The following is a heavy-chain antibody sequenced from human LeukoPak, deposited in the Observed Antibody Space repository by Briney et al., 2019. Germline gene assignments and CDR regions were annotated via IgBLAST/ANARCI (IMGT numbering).Heavy chain of an antibody. V-gene: IGHV3-33*01. CDR1: GFSFGNHG. J-gene: IGHJ5*02. D-gene: IGHD3-10*01. CDR2: IWDDGNNK. Sequence: GGSLRLSCAASGFSFGNHGMHWVRQAPGKRLEWVAVIWDDGNNKRYANSVNGRFTISRDNSENTLYLQMNGLTAEDTAMYYCARDSYQDYYGRFDPWGQGTLVIVSS. CDR3: ARDSYQDYYGRFDP.